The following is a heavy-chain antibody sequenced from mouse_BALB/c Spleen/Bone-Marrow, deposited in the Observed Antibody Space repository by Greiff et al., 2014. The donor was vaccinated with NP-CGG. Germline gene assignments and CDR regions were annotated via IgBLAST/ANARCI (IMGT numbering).Heavy chain of an antibody. CDR1: GYTFTSYW. CDR3: TRSGRYYIDY. V-gene: IGHV1-5*01. CDR2: IYPGNSNT. J-gene: IGHJ2*01. Sequence: EVQLQQSGTVLVRPGASVKMSCKASGYTFTSYWMHWVKQRPGQGLEWIGAIYPGNSNTNYNQKFKGKAKMTAVTSTSTAYMELSSLTNEDAADYYCTRSGRYYIDYWGQGTTLTVSS. D-gene: IGHD3-1*01.